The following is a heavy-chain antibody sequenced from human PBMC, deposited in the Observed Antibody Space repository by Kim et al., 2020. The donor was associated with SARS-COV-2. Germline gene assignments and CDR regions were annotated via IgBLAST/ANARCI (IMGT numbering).Heavy chain of an antibody. CDR3: AKDTYNTLDL. J-gene: IGHJ3*01. D-gene: IGHD1-1*01. Sequence: ADAVKGRFTSSKENSKNTLYLKLTSLRAEDTAVYYCAKDTYNTLDLWGQGTMATVSS. V-gene: IGHV3-23*03.